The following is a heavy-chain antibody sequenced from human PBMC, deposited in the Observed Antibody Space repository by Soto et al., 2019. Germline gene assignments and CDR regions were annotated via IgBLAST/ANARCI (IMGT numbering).Heavy chain of an antibody. D-gene: IGHD2-15*01. CDR1: GGSISSGGYY. CDR2: IYYSGST. V-gene: IGHV4-31*03. Sequence: SETLSLTCTVSGGSISSGGYYWSWIRQHPGKGLEWIGYIYYSGSTYYNPSLKSRVTISVDTSKNQFSLKLSSVTAADTAVYYCARSGSVDTHYYYYMDVWGKGTTVTVSS. CDR3: ARSGSVDTHYYYYMDV. J-gene: IGHJ6*03.